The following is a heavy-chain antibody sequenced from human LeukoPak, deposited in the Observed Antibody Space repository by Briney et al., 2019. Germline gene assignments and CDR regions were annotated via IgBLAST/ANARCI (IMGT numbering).Heavy chain of an antibody. CDR2: IWYDGSNK. CDR3: AKAGRTTVTNPYFDY. J-gene: IGHJ4*02. D-gene: IGHD4-17*01. CDR1: GFTFSSYG. Sequence: GGSLRLSCAASGFTFSSYGMHWVRQAPGKGLEWVAVIWYDGSNKYYADSVKGRFTISRDNSKNTLWLQMNSLRAEDTAVYYCAKAGRTTVTNPYFDYWGQGTLVTVSS. V-gene: IGHV3-33*06.